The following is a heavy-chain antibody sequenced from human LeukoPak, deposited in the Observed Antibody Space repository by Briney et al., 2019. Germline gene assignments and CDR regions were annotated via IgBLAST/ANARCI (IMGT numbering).Heavy chain of an antibody. D-gene: IGHD5-18*01. J-gene: IGHJ4*02. Sequence: GGSLRLSCAASGFTFSSYSMNWVRQAPGKGLEWVSYISSSSSTIYYADSVKGRFTISRDNAKNSLYLQMNSLRAEDTAVYYCAREGGTWIQLWLDYWGQGTLVTVSS. V-gene: IGHV3-48*01. CDR1: GFTFSSYS. CDR3: AREGGTWIQLWLDY. CDR2: ISSSSSTI.